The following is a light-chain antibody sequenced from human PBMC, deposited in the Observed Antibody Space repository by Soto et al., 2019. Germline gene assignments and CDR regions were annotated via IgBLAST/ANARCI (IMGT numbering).Light chain of an antibody. J-gene: IGKJ1*01. Sequence: DIQLAQSPFFRSGSVADRVAITCLASQGISSYLAWYQQKPGQAPRLLIHVASTRASGVPARFSGSGSGTDFTLTISSLESEDFATYYCQQYYTYPQTFGQGTKVDI. CDR3: QQYYTYPQT. CDR1: QGISSY. CDR2: VAS. V-gene: IGKV1-9*01.